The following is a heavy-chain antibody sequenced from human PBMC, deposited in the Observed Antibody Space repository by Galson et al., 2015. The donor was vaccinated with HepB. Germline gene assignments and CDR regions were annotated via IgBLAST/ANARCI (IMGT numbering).Heavy chain of an antibody. CDR3: ARVKQWLAYAFDI. Sequence: ETVFLTCTVSGGSISSYYWSWIRQPPGKGLEWIGYIYYSGSTNYNPSLKSRVTISVDTSKNQFSLKLSSVTAADTAVYYCARVKQWLAYAFDIWGQGTMVTVSS. J-gene: IGHJ3*02. CDR1: GGSISSYY. D-gene: IGHD6-19*01. V-gene: IGHV4-59*01. CDR2: IYYSGST.